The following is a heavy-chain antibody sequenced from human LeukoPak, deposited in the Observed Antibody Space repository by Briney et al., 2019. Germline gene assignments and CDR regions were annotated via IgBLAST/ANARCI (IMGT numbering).Heavy chain of an antibody. V-gene: IGHV1-2*02. CDR3: ARAGYVVIVEPFDY. J-gene: IGHJ4*02. CDR1: GYTFADYY. Sequence: GASVKVSCKASGYTFADYYLHWVRQAPGQGLEWMGWINPNSGGTNYAQKFQGRVTMTRDTSISTAYMELSRLRSDDTAVYYCARAGYVVIVEPFDYWGQGTLVTVSS. D-gene: IGHD3-22*01. CDR2: INPNSGGT.